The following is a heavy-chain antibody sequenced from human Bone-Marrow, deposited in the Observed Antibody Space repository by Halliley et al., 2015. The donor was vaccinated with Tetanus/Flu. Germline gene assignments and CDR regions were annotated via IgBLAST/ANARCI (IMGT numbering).Heavy chain of an antibody. CDR3: ASGDLAF. D-gene: IGHD2-21*02. J-gene: IGHJ4*02. V-gene: IGHV3-30-3*01. CDR1: GFTFRTYP. CDR2: TSDDGTNR. Sequence: SLRLSCAASGFTFRTYPMHWVRQAPGKGLEWVAVTSDDGTNRHYTDSVKGRFTISKDNSKNTLYLQMDSLRREDTALYYCASGDLAFWGQGTLVTVSS.